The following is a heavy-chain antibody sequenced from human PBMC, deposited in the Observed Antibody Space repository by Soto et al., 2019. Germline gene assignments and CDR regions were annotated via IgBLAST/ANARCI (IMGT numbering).Heavy chain of an antibody. CDR2: ISAYNGKT. CDR3: ARKRFLEWLSNHDAFDI. V-gene: IGHV1-18*01. D-gene: IGHD3-3*01. J-gene: IGHJ3*02. CDR1: GYTFTTYG. Sequence: ASVKVSCKASGYTFTTYGISWVRQAPGQGLEWMGWISAYNGKTNFAQKFQGRVTMTRNTSISTAYMELSSLRSEDTAVYYCARKRFLEWLSNHDAFDIWGQGTMVTVSS.